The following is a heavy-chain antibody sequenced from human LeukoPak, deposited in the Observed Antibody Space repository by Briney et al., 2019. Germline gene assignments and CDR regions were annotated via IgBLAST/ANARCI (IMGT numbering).Heavy chain of an antibody. CDR2: IRSKAYGGTT. J-gene: IGHJ5*02. CDR3: TKDPSPYCSGGNCYWAPFDP. CDR1: GFTFGDYA. V-gene: IGHV3-49*04. D-gene: IGHD2-15*01. Sequence: PGGSLRLSCTASGFTFGDYAMSWVRQAPGKGLEWVGFIRSKAYGGTTEYAASVKGRFTISRDDSKSIAYLQMNSLKTEDTAVYYCTKDPSPYCSGGNCYWAPFDPWGQGTLVTVSS.